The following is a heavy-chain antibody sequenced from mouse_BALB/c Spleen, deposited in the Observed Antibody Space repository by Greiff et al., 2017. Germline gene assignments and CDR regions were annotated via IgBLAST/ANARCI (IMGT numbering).Heavy chain of an antibody. V-gene: IGHV2-9*02. CDR1: GFSLTSYG. Sequence: VMLVESGPGLVAPSQSLSITCTVSGFSLTSYGVHWVRQPPGKGLEWLGVIWAGGSTNYNSALMSRLSISKDNSKSQVFLKMNSLQTDDTAMYYCARERAPYYGFLFDYWGQGTTLTVSS. CDR2: IWAGGST. D-gene: IGHD1-1*02. J-gene: IGHJ2*01. CDR3: ARERAPYYGFLFDY.